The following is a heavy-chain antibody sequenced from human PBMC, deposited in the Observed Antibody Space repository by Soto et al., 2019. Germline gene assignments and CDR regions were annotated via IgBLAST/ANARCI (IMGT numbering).Heavy chain of an antibody. CDR1: GFTFSSYA. CDR2: ISGSGGST. D-gene: IGHD5-12*01. V-gene: IGHV3-23*01. Sequence: GGSLRLSCAASGFTFSSYAMSWVRQAPGKGLEWVSAISGSGGSTYYADSVKDRFTISRDNSKNTLYLQMNSLRAEDTAVYYCAKFTRRDGYNPTYWGQGTLVTVYS. J-gene: IGHJ4*02. CDR3: AKFTRRDGYNPTY.